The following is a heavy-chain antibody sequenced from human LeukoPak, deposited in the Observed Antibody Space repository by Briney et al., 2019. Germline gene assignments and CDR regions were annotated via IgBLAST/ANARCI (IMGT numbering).Heavy chain of an antibody. CDR2: TDREGSDRGR. V-gene: IGHV3-7*01. CDR3: VTEFWYRFDY. D-gene: IGHD3-3*01. J-gene: IGHJ4*02. Sequence: GGSLRLSCAASGFYFRGYNMAWVRQAPGKGLEWLATTDREGSDRGREYTASVRGRFTISRDNAKNSVHLYMSSLGADDTAVYFCVTEFWYRFDYWGEGILVTVFS. CDR1: GFYFRGYN.